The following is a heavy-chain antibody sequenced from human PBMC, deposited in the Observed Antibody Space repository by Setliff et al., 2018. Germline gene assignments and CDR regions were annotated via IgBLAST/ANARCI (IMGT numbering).Heavy chain of an antibody. CDR2: NSVY. J-gene: IGHJ5*01. D-gene: IGHD3-16*02. CDR1: GYTLSHYY. V-gene: IGHV1-18*04. CDR3: TRSSSYGMRYWFDS. Sequence: ASVKVSCKASGYTLSHYYMHWVRQAPGQGLEWMGWNSVYAREFQGRVTMTIDTSTSTAYVEVRSLTSDDTAVYYCTRSSSYGMRYWFDSWGQGPLVTVSS.